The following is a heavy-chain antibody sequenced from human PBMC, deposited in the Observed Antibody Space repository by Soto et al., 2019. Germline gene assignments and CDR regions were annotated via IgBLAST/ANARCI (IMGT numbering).Heavy chain of an antibody. V-gene: IGHV4-30-2*01. J-gene: IGHJ5*02. CDR2: IYHSGST. D-gene: IGHD3-22*01. CDR3: ARGSYYDSSGRSNPNWFDP. CDR1: GGSISSGGYS. Sequence: SETLSLTCAVSGGSISSGGYSWSWIRQPPGKGLEWIGYIYHSGSTYYNPSLKSRVTISVDRSKNQFSLKLSSVTAADTAVYYCARGSYYDSSGRSNPNWFDPWGQGTLVTSPQ.